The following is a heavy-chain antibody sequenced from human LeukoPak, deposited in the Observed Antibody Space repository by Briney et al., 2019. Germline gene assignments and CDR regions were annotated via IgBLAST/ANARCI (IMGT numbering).Heavy chain of an antibody. CDR3: AKDGATYFYYYYMDV. J-gene: IGHJ6*03. CDR1: GFTFSNYA. Sequence: GGSLILSCAASGFTFSNYAMSWVRQAPGKGLEWVSAISGSGGTPYYADSVKGRFSISRDNSRDTLYLQMNSLRAEDAAVYYCAKDGATYFYYYYMDVWGKGTTVTVSS. D-gene: IGHD1-26*01. CDR2: ISGSGGTP. V-gene: IGHV3-23*01.